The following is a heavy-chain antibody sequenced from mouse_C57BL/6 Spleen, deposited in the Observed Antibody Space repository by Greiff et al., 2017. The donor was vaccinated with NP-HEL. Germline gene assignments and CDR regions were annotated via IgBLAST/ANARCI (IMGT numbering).Heavy chain of an antibody. D-gene: IGHD1-1*01. V-gene: IGHV1-55*01. CDR2: IYPGSGST. Sequence: QVQLKQPGAELVKPGASVKMSCKASGYTFTSYWITWVKQRPGQGLEWIGDIYPGSGSTNYNEKFKSKATLTVDTSSSTAYMQLGSLTSEDSAVYYCARIYYGSRAGWFAYWGQGTLVTVSA. CDR1: GYTFTSYW. J-gene: IGHJ3*01. CDR3: ARIYYGSRAGWFAY.